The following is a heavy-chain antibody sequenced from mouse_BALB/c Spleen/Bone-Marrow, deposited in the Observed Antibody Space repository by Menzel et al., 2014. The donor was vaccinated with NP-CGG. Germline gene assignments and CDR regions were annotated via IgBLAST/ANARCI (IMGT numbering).Heavy chain of an antibody. V-gene: IGHV4-1*02. CDR3: ARPDYYGYLNY. CDR2: INPDSRTI. CDR1: GFDFSRYW. D-gene: IGHD1-1*01. Sequence: VQLQQSGGGLVQPGGSLKLSCAASGFDFSRYWMSWVRQAPGKWLEWIGEINPDSRTINYSPSLKDKFIISRDNAKNTLYLRLNKVRSEDTALYYCARPDYYGYLNYWGQGTTLTVSS. J-gene: IGHJ2*01.